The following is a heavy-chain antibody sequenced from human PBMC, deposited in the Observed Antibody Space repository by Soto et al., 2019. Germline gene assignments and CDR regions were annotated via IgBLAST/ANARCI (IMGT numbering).Heavy chain of an antibody. Sequence: QITLKESGPTLVKPTQTLTLTCTFSGFSLSTRGVAVGWFRQPPRKALEWLALIYWDEDKWYSPSLKSRLTVAEGTAKNQVGQTITNRVPVEPATDDGAHRPRGYAYYFDYWGKGTLVTVSP. CDR3: AHRPRGYAYYFDY. CDR2: IYWDEDK. CDR1: GFSLSTRGVA. D-gene: IGHD5-12*01. V-gene: IGHV2-5*02. J-gene: IGHJ4*02.